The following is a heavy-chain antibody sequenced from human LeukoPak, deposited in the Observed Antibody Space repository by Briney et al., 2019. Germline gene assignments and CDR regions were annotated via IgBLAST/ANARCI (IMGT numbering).Heavy chain of an antibody. CDR3: ARLDGSGSSLDY. J-gene: IGHJ4*02. V-gene: IGHV1-18*01. CDR2: ISAYNGNT. Sequence: ASVKVSCKSSGDSFTSYGIAWVRQAPGQGLEWMGWISAYNGNTNYAQKLQGRVTMTRDTSTSTAYMELRSLRSDDTAVYYCARLDGSGSSLDYWGQGTLVTVSS. D-gene: IGHD3-10*01. CDR1: GDSFTSYG.